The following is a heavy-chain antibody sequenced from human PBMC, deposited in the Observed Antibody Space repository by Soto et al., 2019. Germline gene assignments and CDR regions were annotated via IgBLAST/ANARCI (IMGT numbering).Heavy chain of an antibody. CDR2: TYYRSKWYN. CDR1: GDSFSSNGVA. J-gene: IGHJ3*01. CDR3: ARGKYSGFDV. Sequence: PSQTLSLTCAISGDSFSSNGVAWNWIRQSPSRGLEWLGRTYYRSKWYNDYAVSVKSRITVNPDTSKNQFSLQLSSVTPEDTAVYYCARGKYSGFDVSGQGTMVTVSS. D-gene: IGHD2-15*01. V-gene: IGHV6-1*01.